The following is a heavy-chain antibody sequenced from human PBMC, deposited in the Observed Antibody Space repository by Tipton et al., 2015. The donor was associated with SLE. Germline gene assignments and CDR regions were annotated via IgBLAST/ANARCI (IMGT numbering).Heavy chain of an antibody. D-gene: IGHD1-26*01. J-gene: IGHJ4*02. CDR3: ARVREASLWY. CDR1: GGSISSSSYY. CDR2: IYYSGST. V-gene: IGHV4-61*01. Sequence: TLSLTCTVSGGSISSSSYYWSWIRQPPGKGLEWIGYIYYSGSTNYNPSLKSRVTISVDTSKNQFSLKLSSVTAADTAVYYCARVREASLWYWGQGTLVTVSS.